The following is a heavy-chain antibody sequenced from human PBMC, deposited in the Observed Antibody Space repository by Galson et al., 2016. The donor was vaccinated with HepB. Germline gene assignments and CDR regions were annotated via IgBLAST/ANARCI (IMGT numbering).Heavy chain of an antibody. Sequence: CAISGDSVSSNSSTWDWIRQSPSRGLERLGRTYYRSKWYNDYAVSVKSRITINPDTSKNQFSLQLNSVTPEDTAVYFCARGGHFVYWGQGNLVTVSS. CDR3: ARGGHFVY. CDR1: GDSVSSNSST. V-gene: IGHV6-1*01. CDR2: TYYRSKWYN. J-gene: IGHJ4*02.